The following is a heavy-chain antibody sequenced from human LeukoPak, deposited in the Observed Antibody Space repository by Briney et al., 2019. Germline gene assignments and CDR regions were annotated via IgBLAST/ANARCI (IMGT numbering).Heavy chain of an antibody. J-gene: IGHJ3*02. Sequence: PGGSLRLSCAASGFTFSTYSVNWVRQAPGKGLEWVSSISSSSSYIYYADSVKGRFTISRDNAKNSLYLQMNSLRAEDTAVYYCARNNFGPGPTAFDIWGQGTMVTVSS. V-gene: IGHV3-21*01. CDR3: ARNNFGPGPTAFDI. D-gene: IGHD1-20*01. CDR2: ISSSSSYI. CDR1: GFTFSTYS.